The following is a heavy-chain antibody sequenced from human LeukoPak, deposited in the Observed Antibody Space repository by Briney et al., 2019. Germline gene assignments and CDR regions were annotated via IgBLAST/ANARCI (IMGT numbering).Heavy chain of an antibody. D-gene: IGHD4-17*01. CDR2: IYYSGST. J-gene: IGHJ4*02. CDR1: GGSISSYY. Sequence: SETLSLTCTVSGGSISSYYWSWIRQPPGKGLEWIGYIYYSGSTNYNPSLKSRVTISVDTSKNQLSLKLSSVTAADTAVYYCARLNRYGDYFDYWGQGTLVTVSS. V-gene: IGHV4-59*08. CDR3: ARLNRYGDYFDY.